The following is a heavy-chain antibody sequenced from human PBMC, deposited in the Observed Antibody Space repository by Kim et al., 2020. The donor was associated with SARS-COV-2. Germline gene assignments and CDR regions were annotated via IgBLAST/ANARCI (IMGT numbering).Heavy chain of an antibody. V-gene: IGHV1-8*01. CDR3: ARRLGGSGTTLGC. Sequence: YAQKIQGRVTMTRNTSMRKAYMEVSSLRSEGTAVYYCARRLGGSGTTLGCWGQGTLVTVSS. J-gene: IGHJ4*02. D-gene: IGHD3-10*01.